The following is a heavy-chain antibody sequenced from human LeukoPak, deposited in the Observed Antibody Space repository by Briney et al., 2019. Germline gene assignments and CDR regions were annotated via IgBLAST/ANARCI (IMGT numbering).Heavy chain of an antibody. Sequence: PGGSLRLSCAASGFTFSDYWMTWVRQAPGKGLEWVANIKQDGSEKYYVDSVKGRLTISRDNAKNSLYLQMNSLRAEDTAVYYCARDQDLNWGQGTLVTVSS. CDR1: GFTFSDYW. J-gene: IGHJ4*02. V-gene: IGHV3-7*01. CDR3: ARDQDLN. CDR2: IKQDGSEK.